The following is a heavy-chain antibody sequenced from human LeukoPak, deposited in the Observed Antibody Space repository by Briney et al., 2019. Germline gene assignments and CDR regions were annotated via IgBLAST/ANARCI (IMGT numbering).Heavy chain of an antibody. J-gene: IGHJ4*02. V-gene: IGHV3-30*04. CDR3: HIVVVTATIRVSDY. CDR1: GFTFSSYA. Sequence: GGSLRLSCAASGFTFSSYAMHWVRQAPGKGLEWVAVISYVGSNKYYADSVKGRFTISRDNSKNTLYLQMNSLRAEDTAVYYCHIVVVTATIRVSDYWGQGTLVTVSS. CDR2: ISYVGSNK. D-gene: IGHD2-21*02.